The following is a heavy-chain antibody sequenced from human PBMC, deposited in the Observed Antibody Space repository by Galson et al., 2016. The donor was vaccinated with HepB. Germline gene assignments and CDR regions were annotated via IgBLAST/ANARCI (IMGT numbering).Heavy chain of an antibody. Sequence: SLRLSCAASGFTFYNYAMDWVRQAPGGGLGWVAAIGGNGSPTYYADSVRGRFRISRDNSKNTLYLPMNSLRAEDTALYYCARGGGHGFFDYWGQGTLVTVSS. D-gene: IGHD3-10*01. CDR1: GFTFYNYA. CDR2: IGGNGSPT. CDR3: ARGGGHGFFDY. V-gene: IGHV3-23*01. J-gene: IGHJ4*02.